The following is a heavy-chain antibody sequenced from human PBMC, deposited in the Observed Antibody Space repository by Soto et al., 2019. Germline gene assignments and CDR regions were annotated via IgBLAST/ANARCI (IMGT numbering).Heavy chain of an antibody. CDR3: ARQWIAVAGDAFDI. D-gene: IGHD6-19*01. J-gene: IGHJ3*02. V-gene: IGHV4-39*01. CDR2: IFYSGST. CDR1: GGSISSSSYY. Sequence: SETLSLTCTVSGGSISSSSYYWGWIRQPPGKGLEWIGSIFYSGSTYYNPALKSRVTISVDTAKNQFYLKLSPVTAADTARYYCARQWIAVAGDAFDIWGQGTMVTVSS.